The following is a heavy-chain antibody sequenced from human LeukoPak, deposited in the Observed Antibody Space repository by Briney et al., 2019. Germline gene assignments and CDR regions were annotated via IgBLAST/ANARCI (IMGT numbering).Heavy chain of an antibody. CDR3: ARDVGGTRFDY. Sequence: GGSLRLSCAASGFIFSSHGMHWVRQAPGKGLEWVAVIWYDGSNKYFADSVKGRFTISRDNSKNTLYLQMSSLRAEDTAVYYCARDVGGTRFDYWGQGTLVTVSS. CDR1: GFIFSSHG. V-gene: IGHV3-33*01. CDR2: IWYDGSNK. J-gene: IGHJ4*02. D-gene: IGHD3-16*01.